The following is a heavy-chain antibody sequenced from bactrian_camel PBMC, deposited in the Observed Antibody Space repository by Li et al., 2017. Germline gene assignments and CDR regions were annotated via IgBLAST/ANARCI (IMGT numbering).Heavy chain of an antibody. Sequence: HVQLVESGGGSVQAGGSLRLSCTASEYSDCMGWFRQVSGKEREGVASIDSDGETTYADSVKGRFIISRDNAKNSVYLRMNSLKLEDTAMYYCAADFGPYCSGSYLARRANFEGQGTQVTVS. CDR2: IDSDGET. D-gene: IGHD2*01. CDR1: EYSDC. V-gene: IGHV3S53*01. J-gene: IGHJ4*01.